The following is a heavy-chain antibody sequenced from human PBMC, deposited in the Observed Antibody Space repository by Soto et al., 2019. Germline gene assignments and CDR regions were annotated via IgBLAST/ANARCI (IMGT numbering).Heavy chain of an antibody. Sequence: PWESLKISCKGSGYSFTSYWIGWVRQMPGKGLEWMGIIYPGDSDTRYSPSFQGQATISADKSISTDYLQWSSLKASDTAMYYCARIMYSSSYYYYYGMDVWGQGTTVTVSS. J-gene: IGHJ6*02. D-gene: IGHD6-6*01. CDR2: IYPGDSDT. CDR1: GYSFTSYW. CDR3: ARIMYSSSYYYYYGMDV. V-gene: IGHV5-51*01.